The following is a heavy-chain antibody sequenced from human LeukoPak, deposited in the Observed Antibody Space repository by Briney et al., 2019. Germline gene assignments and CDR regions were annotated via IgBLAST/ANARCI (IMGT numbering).Heavy chain of an antibody. CDR1: GFSFSRHA. D-gene: IGHD3-10*01. CDR2: ISGGSDII. V-gene: IGHV3-48*01. J-gene: IGHJ4*02. CDR3: ARYGSGRNYIDPFDF. Sequence: PGGSLRLSCAASGFSFSRHAMNWGRQAPGKGLERISHISGGSDIIEYAASVRGRFTISRDNGRGSLYLQMNSLRVEDTAVYYCARYGSGRNYIDPFDFWGQGTLVAVSS.